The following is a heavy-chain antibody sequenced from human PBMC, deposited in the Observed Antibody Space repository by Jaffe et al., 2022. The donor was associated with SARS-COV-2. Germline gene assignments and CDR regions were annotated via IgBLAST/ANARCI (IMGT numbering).Heavy chain of an antibody. D-gene: IGHD6-25*01. J-gene: IGHJ4*02. CDR2: IGSGGENI. CDR3: ARGRDGLLDH. Sequence: EVQLVESGEGLVQPGESLRLSCAASGFTFSTYSMYWVRQAPGKGLEYVSGIGSGGENIHYADSVTGRYFVSRDNSKNRLWLQMDRLRAEDMGVYYCARGRDGLLDHWGQGTLVTVSS. V-gene: IGHV3-64*02. CDR1: GFTFSTYS.